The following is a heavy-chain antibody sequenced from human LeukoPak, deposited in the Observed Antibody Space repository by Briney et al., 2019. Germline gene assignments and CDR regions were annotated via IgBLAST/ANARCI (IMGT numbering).Heavy chain of an antibody. D-gene: IGHD2-15*01. CDR3: AREGVVVVPSRGAFDI. CDR1: GGSIGSYY. CDR2: MYSSGST. J-gene: IGHJ3*02. Sequence: SESLSLTCTVSGGSIGSYYWTWIRQSAGEGLEWIGRMYSSGSTNYNPSLKSRVTMSVDTSKNQFSLKLSSVTAADTAVYYCAREGVVVVPSRGAFDIWGQGTMVTVSS. V-gene: IGHV4-4*07.